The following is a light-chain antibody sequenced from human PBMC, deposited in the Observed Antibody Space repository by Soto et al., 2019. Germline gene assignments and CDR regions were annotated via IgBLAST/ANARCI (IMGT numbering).Light chain of an antibody. CDR1: QSVSNNY. CDR2: GAS. Sequence: EIVLAQSPGTLSLSRWERATLSCSSSQSVSNNYLAWYQQKPGQAPRLLIYGASNRATGIPDRFSGSGSGTDFTLTISRLEPEDFAVYYCQQRSNWQGATFGGGTKVDIK. J-gene: IGKJ4*01. CDR3: QQRSNWQGAT. V-gene: IGKV3D-20*02.